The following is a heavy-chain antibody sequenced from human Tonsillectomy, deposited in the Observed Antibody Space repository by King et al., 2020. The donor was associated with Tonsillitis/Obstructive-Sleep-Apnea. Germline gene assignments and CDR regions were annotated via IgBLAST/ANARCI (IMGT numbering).Heavy chain of an antibody. CDR2: ISTYNGYT. Sequence: QLVQSGAEVKKPGASVKVSCKASGYTFTSYGITWVRQAPGQGLEWMGWISTYNGYTDYAQILQGRVTMTTDTSTSTAYMELRSLRSDDTAVYYCARRGASRWKGGEVWFDPWGQGTLVTVSS. CDR3: ARRGASRWKGGEVWFDP. V-gene: IGHV1-18*04. J-gene: IGHJ5*02. CDR1: GYTFTSYG. D-gene: IGHD6-13*01.